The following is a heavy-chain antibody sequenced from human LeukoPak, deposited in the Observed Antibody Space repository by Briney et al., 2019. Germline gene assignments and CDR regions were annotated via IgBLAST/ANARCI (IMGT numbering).Heavy chain of an antibody. CDR3: ARDLTGYPDAFDI. J-gene: IGHJ3*02. V-gene: IGHV4-34*01. CDR1: GGSFSGYY. Sequence: SETLSLTCAVYGGSFSGYYWSWIRQPPGKGLEWIGSIYHSGSTYYNPSLKSRVTISVDTSKNQFSLKLSSVTAADTAVYYCARDLTGYPDAFDIWGQGTMVTVSS. CDR2: IYHSGST. D-gene: IGHD5-18*01.